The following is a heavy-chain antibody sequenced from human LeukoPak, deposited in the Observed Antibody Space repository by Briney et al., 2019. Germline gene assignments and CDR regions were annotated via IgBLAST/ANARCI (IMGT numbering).Heavy chain of an antibody. CDR2: ISAYNGNT. V-gene: IGHV1-18*01. Sequence: ASVKVFCKASGYTFTSYGISWVRQAPGQGLEWMGWISAYNGNTNYAQKLQGRVTMTTDASTSTAYMELRSLRSDDTAVYYCARDRVATPPDYWGQGTLVTVSS. CDR1: GYTFTSYG. CDR3: ARDRVATPPDY. D-gene: IGHD5-12*01. J-gene: IGHJ4*02.